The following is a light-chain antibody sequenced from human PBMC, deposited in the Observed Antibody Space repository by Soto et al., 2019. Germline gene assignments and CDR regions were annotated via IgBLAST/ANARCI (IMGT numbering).Light chain of an antibody. Sequence: QSALTQPRSVSGSPGQSVTISCTRTSSDVANYKYVSWYQQHPGKAPKLMIYDVNKRPSGVPYRFSGSKSGNTASLTISGLQAEDEADYYCCSYAGTYTRVFGTGNKLTVL. CDR1: SSDVANYKY. J-gene: IGLJ1*01. V-gene: IGLV2-11*01. CDR2: DVN. CDR3: CSYAGTYTRV.